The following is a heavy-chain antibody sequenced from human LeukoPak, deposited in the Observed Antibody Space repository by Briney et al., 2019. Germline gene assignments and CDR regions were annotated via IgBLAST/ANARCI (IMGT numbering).Heavy chain of an antibody. Sequence: GGSLRLSCATSGFTLSLAWMHWVRQAPGKGLEWVSRIKYDGSYTNYADSVKGRFTISRDNARNTLSLHMISLRAEDTAVYFCVRDGDAYNFDFWGQGVLVTVSS. V-gene: IGHV3-74*01. CDR2: IKYDGSYT. J-gene: IGHJ4*02. CDR1: GFTLSLAW. CDR3: VRDGDAYNFDF. D-gene: IGHD5-24*01.